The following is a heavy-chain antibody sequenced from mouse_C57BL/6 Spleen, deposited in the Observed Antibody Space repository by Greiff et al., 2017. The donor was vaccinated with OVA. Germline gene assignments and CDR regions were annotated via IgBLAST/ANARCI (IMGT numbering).Heavy chain of an antibody. Sequence: EVQLQQSGPELVKPGASVKIPCKASGYTFPDYNMDWVKQSHGKSLEWIGDINPNNGGTIYNQKFKGKATLTVDKSSSTAYMELRSLTSEDTAVYYCARSHSTYYYAMDYWGQGTSVTVSS. D-gene: IGHD3-1*01. CDR2: INPNNGGT. J-gene: IGHJ4*01. CDR3: ARSHSTYYYAMDY. V-gene: IGHV1-18*01. CDR1: GYTFPDYN.